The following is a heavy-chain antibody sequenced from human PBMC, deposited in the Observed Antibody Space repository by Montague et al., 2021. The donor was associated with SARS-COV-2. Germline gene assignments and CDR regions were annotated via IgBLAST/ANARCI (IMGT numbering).Heavy chain of an antibody. Sequence: SETLSLTCAVYGGSFSGYYWNWIRQAPGKGLEWIGSIYYSGSTYYNPSLKSRVTISVDTSKNQFSLKLSSVTAADTAVYYCARDPSRQPLLYPIGDYYYGMDVWGQGTTVTVSS. CDR1: GGSFSGYY. CDR3: ARDPSRQPLLYPIGDYYYGMDV. V-gene: IGHV4-34*01. J-gene: IGHJ6*02. CDR2: IYYSGST. D-gene: IGHD2-2*02.